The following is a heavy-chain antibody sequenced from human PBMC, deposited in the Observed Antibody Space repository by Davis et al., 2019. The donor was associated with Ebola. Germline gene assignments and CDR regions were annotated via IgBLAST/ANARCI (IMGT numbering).Heavy chain of an antibody. D-gene: IGHD3-3*01. CDR3: ASLEWEKFNY. Sequence: GGSLRLSCAASAFPFSRYWMHWVRQAPGRGLEWVATIKENGGEEFYPDSVKGRFTISRDNAKNSLYLQMNNLRADDTAVYYCASLEWEKFNYWGQGTLVTVSS. V-gene: IGHV3-7*01. CDR2: IKENGGEE. CDR1: AFPFSRYW. J-gene: IGHJ4*02.